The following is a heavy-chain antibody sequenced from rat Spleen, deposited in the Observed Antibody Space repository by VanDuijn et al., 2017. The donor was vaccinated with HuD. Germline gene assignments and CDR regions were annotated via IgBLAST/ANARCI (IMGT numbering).Heavy chain of an antibody. CDR2: ISYDGSST. V-gene: IGHV5-25*01. CDR1: GLSFSNYD. J-gene: IGHJ4*01. Sequence: EVQLVESGGGLVQPGRSMKLSCAASGLSFSNYDMAWVRQAPTKGLEWVASISYDGSSTYYRDSVKGRFTISRDNAKSSLYLQMDSLRSEDTATYYCARQLPGYNYWGQGASVTVSS. CDR3: ARQLPGYNY. D-gene: IGHD1-4*01.